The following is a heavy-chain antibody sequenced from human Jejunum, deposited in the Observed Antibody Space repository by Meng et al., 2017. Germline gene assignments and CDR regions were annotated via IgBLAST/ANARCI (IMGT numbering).Heavy chain of an antibody. CDR1: GGSLRTNNW. CDR3: ARDLLDPNIAATGWFDP. CDR2: ISHTGRI. Sequence: HLQRPGPGLGQPSGTLSLPCAVSGGSLRTNNWWSWVRQPPGKGLEWIGEISHTGRINYNPSLKSRVTMSLDKSHTQFSLDLTSVTGADTAVYYCARDLLDPNIAATGWFDPWGQGTLVTVSS. D-gene: IGHD2/OR15-2a*01. V-gene: IGHV4-4*02. J-gene: IGHJ5*02.